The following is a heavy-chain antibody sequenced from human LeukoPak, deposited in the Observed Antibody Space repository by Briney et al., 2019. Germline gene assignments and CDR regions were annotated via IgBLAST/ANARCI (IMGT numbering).Heavy chain of an antibody. Sequence: PSETLSLTCTVSGYSISSGYYWGWIRQPPGKGLEWIGSIYHSGSTYYDPSLKSRVTISVDTSKNRFSLKLSSVTAADTAVYYCASNTGTVFDYWGQGALVTVSS. CDR2: IYHSGST. CDR1: GYSISSGYY. V-gene: IGHV4-38-2*02. J-gene: IGHJ4*02. D-gene: IGHD7-27*01. CDR3: ASNTGTVFDY.